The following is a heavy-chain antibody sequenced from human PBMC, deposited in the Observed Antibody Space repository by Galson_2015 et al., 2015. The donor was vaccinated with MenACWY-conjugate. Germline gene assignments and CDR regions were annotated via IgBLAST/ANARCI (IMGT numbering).Heavy chain of an antibody. D-gene: IGHD1-26*01. Sequence: SLRLSCAASGFTFSSYWMHWVRQAPGKGLVWVSRINSDGSSTSYADSVKGRFTISRDNAKNTLYLQMNSLRAEDTDVYYCARTGGSPPRGFDYWGQGTLVTVSS. J-gene: IGHJ4*02. CDR2: INSDGSST. CDR1: GFTFSSYW. CDR3: ARTGGSPPRGFDY. V-gene: IGHV3-74*01.